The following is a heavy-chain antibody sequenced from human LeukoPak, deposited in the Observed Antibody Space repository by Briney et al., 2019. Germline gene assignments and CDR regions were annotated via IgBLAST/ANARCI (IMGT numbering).Heavy chain of an antibody. V-gene: IGHV3-30-3*01. D-gene: IGHD2-21*01. CDR2: ISDHESGSNE. J-gene: IGHJ4*02. CDR1: GFTFSSYA. Sequence: PGGSLRLSCAASGFTFSSYAFHWVRQAPGKGLEWVALISDHESGSNEYYAASVKGRFTISRDNSRKTLSLQMSTLRIEDTAVYYCARSRGYCGGEAQCDFTYWGQGTLVTVSS. CDR3: ARSRGYCGGEAQCDFTY.